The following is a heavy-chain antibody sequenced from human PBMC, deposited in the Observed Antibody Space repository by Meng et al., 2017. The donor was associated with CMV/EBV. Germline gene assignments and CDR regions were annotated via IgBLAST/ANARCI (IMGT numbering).Heavy chain of an antibody. CDR1: GFTFSDYY. CDR3: ARYSSSYQFDY. Sequence: GESLKISCAASGFTFSDYYMSWIRQAPGKGLEWVSYISSSGSTIYYADSVKGRFTISRDNAKNSLYLQMNSLRAEDTAVYYCARYSSSYQFDYWGQGTLVTVSS. CDR2: ISSSGSTI. D-gene: IGHD6-6*01. V-gene: IGHV3-11*04. J-gene: IGHJ4*02.